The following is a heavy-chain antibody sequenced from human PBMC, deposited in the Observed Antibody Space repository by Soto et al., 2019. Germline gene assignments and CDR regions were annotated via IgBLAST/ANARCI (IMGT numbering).Heavy chain of an antibody. CDR1: GYSFTSYW. CDR3: ASQGSGRYSSYYYGMDV. CDR2: IDPSDSYT. D-gene: IGHD1-26*01. Sequence: GESLKISCKGSGYSFTSYWISWVRQMPGKGLEWMGRIDPSDSYTNYSPSFQGHVTISADKSISTAYLQWSSLKASDTAMYYCASQGSGRYSSYYYGMDVWGQGTTVTVS. J-gene: IGHJ6*02. V-gene: IGHV5-10-1*01.